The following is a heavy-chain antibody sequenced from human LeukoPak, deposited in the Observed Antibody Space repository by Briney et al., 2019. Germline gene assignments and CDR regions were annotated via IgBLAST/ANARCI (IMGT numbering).Heavy chain of an antibody. Sequence: GGSLRLSCAASGFTVSSNYMSWVRQAPGKGLEWVSVIYSGGNTYYADSVKGRFTISRDNSKNTLHLQMNSLRAEDTAVYYCARNFWSGFYSSFYMDVWGKGTTVTVS. CDR1: GFTVSSNY. V-gene: IGHV3-53*01. J-gene: IGHJ6*03. CDR2: IYSGGNT. D-gene: IGHD3-3*01. CDR3: ARNFWSGFYSSFYMDV.